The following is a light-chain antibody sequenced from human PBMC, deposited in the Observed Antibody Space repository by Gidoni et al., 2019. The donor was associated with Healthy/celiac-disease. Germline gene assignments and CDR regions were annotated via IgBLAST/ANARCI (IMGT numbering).Light chain of an antibody. CDR3: AAWDDSRSGPWV. CDR1: SSNIGSNY. J-gene: IGLJ3*02. V-gene: IGLV1-47*01. Sequence: QSVLTQPPSASGTPGQRVTISCSGSSSNIGSNYVYWYQQLPGTAPKLLIDRNNQRPSGVPDRFSGSKSGTSASLAISGRRSEDEADYYCAAWDDSRSGPWVFGGGTKLTVL. CDR2: RNN.